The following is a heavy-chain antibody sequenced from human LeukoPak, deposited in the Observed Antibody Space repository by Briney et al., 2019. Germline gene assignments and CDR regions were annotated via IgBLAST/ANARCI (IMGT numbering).Heavy chain of an antibody. J-gene: IGHJ4*02. V-gene: IGHV4-30-4*01. CDR1: GGSISSGDYY. CDR3: ARGSYDGGSGWGRFDG. CDR2: IYYSGNT. D-gene: IGHD6-19*01. Sequence: SETLSLTCTVSGGSISSGDYYWSWIRQPPGKGLEWIGYIYYSGNTYYNPSLNSRVTISLDTSKDQFSLKLTSVTAADTAVYYGARGSYDGGSGWGRFDGWGQGTLVTVSS.